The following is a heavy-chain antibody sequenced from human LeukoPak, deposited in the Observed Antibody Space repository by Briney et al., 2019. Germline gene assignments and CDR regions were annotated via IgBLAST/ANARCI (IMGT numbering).Heavy chain of an antibody. V-gene: IGHV1-69*05. CDR1: GGTFSSYA. Sequence: SVKVSCKASGGTFSSYAISWVRRAPGQGLEWMGGIIPIFGTANYAQKFQGRVTITTDESTSTAYMELSSLRSEDTAVYYCASRDDSSGYSPVHYYYYYMDVWGKGTTVTVSS. CDR2: IIPIFGTA. J-gene: IGHJ6*03. CDR3: ASRDDSSGYSPVHYYYYYMDV. D-gene: IGHD3-22*01.